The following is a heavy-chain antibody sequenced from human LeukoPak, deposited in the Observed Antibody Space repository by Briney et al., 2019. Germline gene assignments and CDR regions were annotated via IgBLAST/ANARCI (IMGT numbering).Heavy chain of an antibody. CDR2: ISSSSSYI. Sequence: PGGSLRLSCAASGFTFSSYSMNWVRQAPGKGLEWVSSISSSSSYIYYADSVKGRFTISRDNSKNTFHLQMNSLRAEDTAVYYCARRAGDYSHPYDYWGQGTLVTVSS. J-gene: IGHJ4*02. V-gene: IGHV3-21*04. D-gene: IGHD3-22*01. CDR3: ARRAGDYSHPYDY. CDR1: GFTFSSYS.